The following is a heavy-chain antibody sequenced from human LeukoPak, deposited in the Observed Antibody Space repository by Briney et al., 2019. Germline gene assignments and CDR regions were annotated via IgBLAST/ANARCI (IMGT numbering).Heavy chain of an antibody. CDR2: IYYSGST. Sequence: SETLSLTCTVSGGSISSYYWSWIRQPPGKGLEWIGYIYYSGSTNYNPSLKSRVTISVDTSKNQFSLKLSSVTAAGTAVYYCARVGSGVADYWGQGTLVTVSS. CDR1: GGSISSYY. V-gene: IGHV4-59*01. J-gene: IGHJ4*02. D-gene: IGHD6-19*01. CDR3: ARVGSGVADY.